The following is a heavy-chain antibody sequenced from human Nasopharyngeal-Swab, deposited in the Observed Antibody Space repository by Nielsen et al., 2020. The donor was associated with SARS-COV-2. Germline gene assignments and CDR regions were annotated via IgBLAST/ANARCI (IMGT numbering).Heavy chain of an antibody. Sequence: GGSLRLSCAASGFTFNSYVMIWVRQAPGEGLEWVSYITVSGDATNYAESVKGRFTISRDNSKNLLYPQMNSLRVEDTATYYCAPDPNWGLGYWGRGTLVTVSS. V-gene: IGHV3-23*01. J-gene: IGHJ4*02. CDR2: ITVSGDAT. D-gene: IGHD7-27*01. CDR3: APDPNWGLGY. CDR1: GFTFNSYV.